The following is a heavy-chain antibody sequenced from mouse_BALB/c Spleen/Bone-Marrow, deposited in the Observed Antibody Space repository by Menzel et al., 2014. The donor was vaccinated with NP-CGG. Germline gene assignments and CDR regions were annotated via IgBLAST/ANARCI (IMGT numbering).Heavy chain of an antibody. CDR3: TRDLYDGYSYYAMDY. V-gene: IGHV5-6-4*01. CDR2: ITSVGVYT. Sequence: EVQGVESGGGLVKPGGSLKLSCAASGFTFSSYTMSRVRQTPEKRLEWVATITSVGVYTYYPDSVKGRFTISRDNAKNTLYLQMSSLKSEDTAMYYCTRDLYDGYSYYAMDYWGQGTSVTVSS. D-gene: IGHD2-3*01. J-gene: IGHJ4*01. CDR1: GFTFSSYT.